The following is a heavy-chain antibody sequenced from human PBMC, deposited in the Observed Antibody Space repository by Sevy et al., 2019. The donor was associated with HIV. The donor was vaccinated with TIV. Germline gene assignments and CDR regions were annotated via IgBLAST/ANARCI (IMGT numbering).Heavy chain of an antibody. V-gene: IGHV4-4*07. Sequence: SETLSLTCAVSGGSIRSYYWSWIRQPAGKGLEWIGRIYSGGNTNYNPSLKSRVTMSVDTSKNQFSLELRSVTAADTAAYYCARDKGGSTWFLLDPWGQGRLVTVSS. CDR2: IYSGGNT. J-gene: IGHJ5*02. D-gene: IGHD6-13*01. CDR1: GGSIRSYY. CDR3: ARDKGGSTWFLLDP.